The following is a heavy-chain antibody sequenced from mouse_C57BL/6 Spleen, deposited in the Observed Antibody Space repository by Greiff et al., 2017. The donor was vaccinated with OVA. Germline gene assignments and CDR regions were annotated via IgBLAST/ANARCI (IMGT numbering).Heavy chain of an antibody. V-gene: IGHV5-9*01. Sequence: EVKLEESGGGLVKPGGSLKLSCAASGFTFSSYTLSWVRQTPEKRLEWVATISGGGGNTYYPDRVKGRFTISRDNAKNTLYLQMSSLRSEDTALYYCARLYGSSYVGYFDVWGTGTTVTVSS. D-gene: IGHD1-1*01. CDR1: GFTFSSYT. CDR3: ARLYGSSYVGYFDV. J-gene: IGHJ1*03. CDR2: ISGGGGNT.